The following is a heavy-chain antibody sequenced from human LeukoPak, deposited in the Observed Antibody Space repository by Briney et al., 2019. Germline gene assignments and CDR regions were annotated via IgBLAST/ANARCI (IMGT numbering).Heavy chain of an antibody. J-gene: IGHJ4*02. V-gene: IGHV3-21*01. CDR2: IRFTGSYI. D-gene: IGHD5-24*01. CDR1: GFTFSSYR. CDR3: TRAGPRRDGYNRDY. Sequence: GGSLRLSCAASGFTFSSYRMNWVRQAPGRGLEWVSSIRFTGSYIYYADSVKGRFTISRDDAKDLLSLQMISLRVEDTAVYYCTRAGPRRDGYNRDYWGQGTLVTVSS.